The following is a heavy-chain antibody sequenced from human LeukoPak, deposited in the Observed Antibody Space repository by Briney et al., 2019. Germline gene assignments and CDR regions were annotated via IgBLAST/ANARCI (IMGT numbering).Heavy chain of an antibody. CDR3: AREGLGETYFEY. CDR1: GGSITTRNF. D-gene: IGHD3-10*01. CDR2: MHHDGSA. Sequence: PSGTLSLTCAVSGGSITTRNFWSWVRQPPGKGLEWIAEMHHDGSAYYNPSLKSRVSMSVDKSKNHFSLRLTSVTAADTAVYYCAREGLGETYFEYWGRGILVTVSS. V-gene: IGHV4-4*02. J-gene: IGHJ4*02.